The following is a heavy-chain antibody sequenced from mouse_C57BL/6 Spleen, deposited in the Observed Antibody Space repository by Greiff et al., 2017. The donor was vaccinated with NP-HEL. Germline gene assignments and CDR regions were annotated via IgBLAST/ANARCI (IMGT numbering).Heavy chain of an antibody. CDR2: IDPETGDT. CDR3: TTRLFAY. CDR1: GFNIKDDY. D-gene: IGHD1-2*01. J-gene: IGHJ3*01. Sequence: EVQLQQSGAELVRPGASVKLSCTASGFNIKDDYMHWVKQRPEQGLEWIGWIDPETGDTEYASKFQGKATITADTSSNTAYRQLSSLTSEDTAVYYCTTRLFAYWGQGTLVTVSA. V-gene: IGHV14-4*01.